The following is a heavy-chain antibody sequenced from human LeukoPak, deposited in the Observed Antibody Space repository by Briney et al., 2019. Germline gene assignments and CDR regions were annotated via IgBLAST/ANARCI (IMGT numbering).Heavy chain of an antibody. CDR2: IRYDGSNK. V-gene: IGHV3-30*02. CDR3: AKRSYDILTGYYGFDY. J-gene: IGHJ4*02. D-gene: IGHD3-9*01. CDR1: GFTFSSYG. Sequence: PGGSLRLSCAASGFTFSSYGMHWVRQAPGTGLEWVAFIRYDGSNKYYADSVKGRFTISRDNSKTTLYLQMNSLRAEDTAVYYCAKRSYDILTGYYGFDYWGQGTLVTVSS.